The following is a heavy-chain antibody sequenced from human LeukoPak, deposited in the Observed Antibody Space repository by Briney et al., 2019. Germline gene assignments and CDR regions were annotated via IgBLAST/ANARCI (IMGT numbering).Heavy chain of an antibody. CDR3: ARMLESWTTNYYYYYGMDV. J-gene: IGHJ6*02. CDR1: GFTVSSNY. Sequence: GGFLRLSCAASGFTVSSNYMSWVRQAPGKGLEWVSVIYSGGSTYYADSVKGRFTISRDNSKNTLYLQMNSLRAEDTAVYYCARMLESWTTNYYYYYGMDVWGQGTTVTVSS. D-gene: IGHD1-1*01. V-gene: IGHV3-66*01. CDR2: IYSGGST.